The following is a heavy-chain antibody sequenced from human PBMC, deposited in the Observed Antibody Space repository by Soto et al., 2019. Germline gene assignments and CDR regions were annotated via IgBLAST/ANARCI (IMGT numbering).Heavy chain of an antibody. Sequence: GASVKVSCKASGYTFTSYGISWVRQAPGQGLEWMGWISAYNGNTNYAQKLQGRVTMTTDTSTSTAYMELRSLRSDDTAVYYCARGAIAFGATGFQFDYWGQGTLVTVSS. CDR3: ARGAIAFGATGFQFDY. V-gene: IGHV1-18*01. CDR1: GYTFTSYG. CDR2: ISAYNGNT. J-gene: IGHJ4*02. D-gene: IGHD1-26*01.